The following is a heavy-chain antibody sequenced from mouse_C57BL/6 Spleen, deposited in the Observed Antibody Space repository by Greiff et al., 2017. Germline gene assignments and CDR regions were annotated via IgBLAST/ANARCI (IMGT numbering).Heavy chain of an antibody. J-gene: IGHJ3*01. CDR1: GYTFTSYG. V-gene: IGHV1-81*01. CDR3: ARSDHASYGSSSWFAY. Sequence: VQLQQSGAELARPGASVKLSCKASGYTFTSYGISWVKQRTGQGLEWIGEIYPRSGNTYYNEKFKGKATLTADKSSSTAYMELRSLTSEDSAVYFCARSDHASYGSSSWFAYWGQGTLVTVSA. D-gene: IGHD1-1*01. CDR2: IYPRSGNT.